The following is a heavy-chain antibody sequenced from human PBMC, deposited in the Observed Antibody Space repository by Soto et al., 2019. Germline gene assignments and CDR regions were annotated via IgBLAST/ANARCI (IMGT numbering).Heavy chain of an antibody. D-gene: IGHD3-10*01. J-gene: IGHJ2*01. V-gene: IGHV3-48*04. CDR1: GFTFSSYS. Sequence: GGSLRLSCAASGFTFSSYSMNWVRQAPGKGLEWVSYISSSSSTIYYADSVKGRFTISRDNAKNSLYLQMKSLRAEDTAVYYCARPPRDRGIGGIDYLYFDLWVRGSLVTVSS. CDR3: ARPPRDRGIGGIDYLYFDL. CDR2: ISSSSSTI.